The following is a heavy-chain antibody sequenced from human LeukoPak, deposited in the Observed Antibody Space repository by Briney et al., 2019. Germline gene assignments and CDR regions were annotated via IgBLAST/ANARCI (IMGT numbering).Heavy chain of an antibody. CDR2: INHSGST. V-gene: IGHV4-34*01. J-gene: IGHJ6*02. D-gene: IGHD4-17*01. Sequence: PSETLSLTCAVYGGSFSGYYWSWIRQPPGKGLEWIGEINHSGSTNYNPSLKSRVTISVDTSKNQFSLKLSSVTVADTAVYYCARTTTVTVYYYYGMDVWGQGTTVTVSS. CDR3: ARTTTVTVYYYYGMDV. CDR1: GGSFSGYY.